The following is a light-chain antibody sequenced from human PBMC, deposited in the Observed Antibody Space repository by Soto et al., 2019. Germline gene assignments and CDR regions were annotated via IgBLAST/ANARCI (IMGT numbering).Light chain of an antibody. Sequence: EIVLTQSPATLSLSPGERATLSCRASQTVSFYLAWYQQKPGQAPRLLIYDASKRATGTPARFSVSGSGTDFTLTISSLEPEDFAVYYCQQRSNWPPFTFGPGTKVDIK. J-gene: IGKJ3*01. CDR2: DAS. CDR3: QQRSNWPPFT. CDR1: QTVSFY. V-gene: IGKV3-11*01.